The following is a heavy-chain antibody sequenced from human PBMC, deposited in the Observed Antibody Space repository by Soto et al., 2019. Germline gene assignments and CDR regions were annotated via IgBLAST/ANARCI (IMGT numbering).Heavy chain of an antibody. Sequence: QVQLVQSGAEVKKPGSSVKVSCKASGGTFRSYAISWVRQAPGQGLEWMGGIIPIFGTANYAQKFQGRVPITADESTSTAYMELSSLRSEDTAVYYCARVDSTRNPKYYYGSGSYYSWFDPWGQGTLVTVSS. D-gene: IGHD3-10*01. CDR3: ARVDSTRNPKYYYGSGSYYSWFDP. V-gene: IGHV1-69*01. CDR1: GGTFRSYA. J-gene: IGHJ5*02. CDR2: IIPIFGTA.